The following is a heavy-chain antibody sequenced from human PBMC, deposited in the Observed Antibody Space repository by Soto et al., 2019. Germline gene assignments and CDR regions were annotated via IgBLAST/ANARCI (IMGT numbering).Heavy chain of an antibody. Sequence: QVQLVESGGGVVQPGRSLRLSCAASGFTFRNYGMHWVRQAPGKGLEWVAVIWYDGSSKYHADSVKGRFTISRDNSKSTLYLQMNSLRAEDSAVYDCARPIGYCISSTCYDYYYGMDVWGQGTTVTVSS. CDR3: ARPIGYCISSTCYDYYYGMDV. CDR1: GFTFRNYG. D-gene: IGHD2-2*01. V-gene: IGHV3-33*01. CDR2: IWYDGSSK. J-gene: IGHJ6*02.